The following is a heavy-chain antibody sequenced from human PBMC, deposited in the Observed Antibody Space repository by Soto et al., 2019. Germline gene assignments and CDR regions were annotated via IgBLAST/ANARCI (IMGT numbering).Heavy chain of an antibody. J-gene: IGHJ4*02. CDR1: GFNFRNYD. CDR3: ARDGLWEVPTDY. Sequence: QVQLVESGGGLVKPGGSLRLSCAVSGFNFRNYDMNWIRQAPGKGLEWVSYITGSGSSIYYVDSVKDRFTISRDNARNSLYLQMNSLRAEDTAVYYCARDGLWEVPTDYWGQGILVTVSS. V-gene: IGHV3-11*01. D-gene: IGHD1-26*01. CDR2: ITGSGSSI.